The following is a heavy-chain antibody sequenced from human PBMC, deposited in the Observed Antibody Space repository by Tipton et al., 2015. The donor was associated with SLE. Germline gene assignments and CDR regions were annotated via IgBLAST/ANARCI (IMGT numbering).Heavy chain of an antibody. CDR1: GGSFSGYY. D-gene: IGHD3-22*01. J-gene: IGHJ4*02. V-gene: IGHV4-4*07. CDR2: IYTSGST. Sequence: TLSLTCAVYGGSFSGYYWSWIRQPAGKGMEWIGRIYTSGSTNYNPSLKSRVTISVDTSKNQFSLKLSSVTAADTAVYYCARDSRGYDSSGAYYFDYWGQGTLVTVSS. CDR3: ARDSRGYDSSGAYYFDY.